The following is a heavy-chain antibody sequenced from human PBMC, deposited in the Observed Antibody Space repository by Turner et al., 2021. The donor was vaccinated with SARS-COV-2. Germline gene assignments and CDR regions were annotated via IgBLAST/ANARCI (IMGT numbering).Heavy chain of an antibody. V-gene: IGHV3-74*01. J-gene: IGHJ4*02. CDR3: ATSRSFDY. Sequence: EVQLVESGGGLVQPGGSLRLPCAASGFTFSSYWMHWVRQAPGQGLMWVSRIDTDGSTTSYADSVKGRFTISRDNAKNTLYLQMNSLRAEDTAVYYCATSRSFDYWGQGTLVTVSS. D-gene: IGHD6-13*01. CDR2: IDTDGSTT. CDR1: GFTFSSYW.